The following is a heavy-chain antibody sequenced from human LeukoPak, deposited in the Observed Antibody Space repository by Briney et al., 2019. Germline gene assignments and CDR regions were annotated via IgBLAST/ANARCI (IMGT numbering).Heavy chain of an antibody. CDR3: AREGRTYYYYGMDV. V-gene: IGHV4-61*02. CDR2: IYTSEST. J-gene: IGHJ6*02. Sequence: SETLSLTCTVSGGSLSSGSYYWSWIRQPAGKGLEWIGRIYTSESTNYNPSLKSRVTISVDTSKKQFSLKLSSVTAADTAVYYCAREGRTYYYYGMDVWGQGTTVTVSS. CDR1: GGSLSSGSYY.